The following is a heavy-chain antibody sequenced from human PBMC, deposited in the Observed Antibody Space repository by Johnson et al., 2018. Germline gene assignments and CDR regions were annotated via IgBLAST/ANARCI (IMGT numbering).Heavy chain of an antibody. J-gene: IGHJ6*02. CDR2: INSDGSRT. CDR1: GFTFSSYW. D-gene: IGHD1-14*01. Sequence: EVQLVESGGGLVQPGGSLRLSCAASGFTFSSYWMHWVRQAPGKGLVWVSRINSDGSRTSYADSVKGRFTLSRDNAKNTLYLQMNSLRAEDTAVYYWGRVPEYYYYGMDVWGQGTTVTVSS. CDR3: GRVPEYYYYGMDV. V-gene: IGHV3-74*01.